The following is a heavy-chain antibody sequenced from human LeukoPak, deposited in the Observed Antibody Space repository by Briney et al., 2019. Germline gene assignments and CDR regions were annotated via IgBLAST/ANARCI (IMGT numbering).Heavy chain of an antibody. CDR3: ARDGAWCSGGSCYGLAYY. CDR2: ISYDGSNK. Sequence: GGSLRLSCAASGFTFSSYAMHWVRQAPGKGLEWVAVISYDGSNKYYADSVKGRFTISRDNSKNTLYLQMNSLRAEGTAVYYCARDGAWCSGGSCYGLAYYWGQGTLVTVSS. CDR1: GFTFSSYA. J-gene: IGHJ4*02. D-gene: IGHD2-15*01. V-gene: IGHV3-30*04.